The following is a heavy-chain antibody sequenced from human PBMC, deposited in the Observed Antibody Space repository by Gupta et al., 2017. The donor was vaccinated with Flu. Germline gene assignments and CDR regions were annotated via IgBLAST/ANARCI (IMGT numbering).Heavy chain of an antibody. V-gene: IGHV4-39*01. Sequence: PPGKGLEWIGSVYYSGTAYYKPSLKSRVTISVDTSKNEVSLKLTSVTATDTAVYFCARSNAVSAFYYYYYLDVWGKGTTVTVSS. J-gene: IGHJ6*03. CDR2: VYYSGTA. D-gene: IGHD2-8*01. CDR3: ARSNAVSAFYYYYYLDV.